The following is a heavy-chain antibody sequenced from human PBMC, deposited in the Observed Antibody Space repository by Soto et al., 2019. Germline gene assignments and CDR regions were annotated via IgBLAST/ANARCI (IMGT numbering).Heavy chain of an antibody. J-gene: IGHJ4*02. V-gene: IGHV3-7*05. CDR2: IKQDGSEK. CDR3: ARDMGGDVLLWFGELKPFDY. D-gene: IGHD3-10*01. Sequence: GGSLRLSCAASGFTFSSYWMSWVRQAPGKGLEWVANIKQDGSEKYYVDSVKGRFTISRDNAKNSLYLQMNSLRAEDTAVYYCARDMGGDVLLWFGELKPFDYWGQGTLVTVSS. CDR1: GFTFSSYW.